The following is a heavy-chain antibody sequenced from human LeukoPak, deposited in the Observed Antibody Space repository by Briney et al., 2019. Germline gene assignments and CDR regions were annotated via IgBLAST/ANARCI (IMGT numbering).Heavy chain of an antibody. CDR3: AKGQVFQCDY. Sequence: PGGSLRLSCAASGFTFSSCGMSWVRQAPGKGLEWVSALSDSGGSTYYANSVKGRFTISRDNSRNTLYLQMNSLRAEDTAVYYCAKGQVFQCDYWGQGTLVTVSS. CDR1: GFTFSSCG. D-gene: IGHD2/OR15-2a*01. V-gene: IGHV3-23*01. J-gene: IGHJ4*02. CDR2: LSDSGGST.